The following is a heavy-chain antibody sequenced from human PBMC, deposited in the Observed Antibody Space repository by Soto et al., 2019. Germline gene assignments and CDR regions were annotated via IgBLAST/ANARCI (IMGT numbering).Heavy chain of an antibody. Sequence: ASVKVSCKACGYTFTSYYMHWVRQAPGQGLEWMGMINPSGDSTNYAQKFQDRVTVTRDTSTSTVYMELSSLRSEDTAVYYCATVLSSSAYDTWTGPLQYWGEGTL. CDR3: ATVLSSSAYDTWTGPLQY. V-gene: IGHV1-46*01. CDR2: INPSGDST. CDR1: GYTFTSYY. J-gene: IGHJ4*02. D-gene: IGHD3-9*01.